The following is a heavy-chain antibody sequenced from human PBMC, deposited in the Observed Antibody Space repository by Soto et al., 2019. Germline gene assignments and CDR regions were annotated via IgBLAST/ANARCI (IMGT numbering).Heavy chain of an antibody. CDR2: INHSGST. CDR3: ARVTGRYYYGMDV. J-gene: IGHJ6*02. CDR1: CGSFRGFY. Sequence: SGTLSPTRAVYCGSFRGFYWRWIPQPPGKGLEWIGEINHSGSTNYNPSLKSRVTISVDTSKNQFSLKLSSVTAADTAVYYCARVTGRYYYGMDVWGQGTTVTVSS. V-gene: IGHV4-34*01.